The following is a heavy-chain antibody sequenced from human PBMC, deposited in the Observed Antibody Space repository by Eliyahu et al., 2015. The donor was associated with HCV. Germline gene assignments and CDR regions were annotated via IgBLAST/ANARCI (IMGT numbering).Heavy chain of an antibody. CDR1: GFPFSNYG. CDR2: ISYDGTNK. J-gene: IGHJ4*02. Sequence: QVELVESGGGVVQPGRSLRXSCAASGFPFSNYGMNWIRQTPGKALEWLAVISYDGTNKYYGHSVKGRFTISRDNSKNTVYLQMNSLGVEDTAVYFCAKDGDCSAGSCYPAHFDYWGQGALVTVSS. D-gene: IGHD2-15*01. V-gene: IGHV3-30*18. CDR3: AKDGDCSAGSCYPAHFDY.